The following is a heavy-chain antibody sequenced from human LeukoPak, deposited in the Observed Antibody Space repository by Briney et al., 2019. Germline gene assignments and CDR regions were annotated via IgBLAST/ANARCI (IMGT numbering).Heavy chain of an antibody. CDR2: IIPIFGTA. V-gene: IGHV1-69*13. CDR3: ARSPGGGSYHSN. CDR1: GYTFTSYY. Sequence: GASVKVSCKASGYTFTSYYMHWVRQAPGQGLEWMGGIIPIFGTANYAQKFQGRVTITADESTSTAYMELSSLRSEDTAVYYCARSPGGGSYHSNWGQGTLVTVSS. J-gene: IGHJ4*02. D-gene: IGHD1-26*01.